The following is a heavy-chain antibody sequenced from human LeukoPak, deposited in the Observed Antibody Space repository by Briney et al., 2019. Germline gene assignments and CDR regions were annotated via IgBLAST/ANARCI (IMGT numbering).Heavy chain of an antibody. CDR3: AKDGQYSSSWSSPYYYYYMDV. V-gene: IGHV3-30*02. Sequence: SGGSLRLSCAASGFTSSSYDMHWVRQAPGKGLEWVAFIRYDGSNKYYADSVKGRFTISRDNSKNTLYLQMNSLRAEDTAVYYCAKDGQYSSSWSSPYYYYYMDVWGKGTTVTVSS. D-gene: IGHD6-13*01. CDR2: IRYDGSNK. CDR1: GFTSSSYD. J-gene: IGHJ6*03.